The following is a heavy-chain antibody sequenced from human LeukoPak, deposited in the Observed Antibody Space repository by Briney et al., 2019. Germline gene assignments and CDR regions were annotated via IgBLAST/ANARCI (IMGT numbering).Heavy chain of an antibody. Sequence: GGSLRLSCAASGFTFSSYAMSWVRQAPGKGLEWVSAISGSGGSTYYADSVKGRFTISRDNSKNTLYLQMNSPRAEDTAVYYCAKLRFLEWLTPVGYWGQGTLVTVSS. J-gene: IGHJ4*02. CDR1: GFTFSSYA. V-gene: IGHV3-23*01. D-gene: IGHD3-3*01. CDR3: AKLRFLEWLTPVGY. CDR2: ISGSGGST.